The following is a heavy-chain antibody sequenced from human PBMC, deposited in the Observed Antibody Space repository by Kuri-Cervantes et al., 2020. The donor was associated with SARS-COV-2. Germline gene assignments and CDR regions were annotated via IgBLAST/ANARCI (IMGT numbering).Heavy chain of an antibody. CDR1: GFTFSSYA. V-gene: IGHV3-64*04. CDR2: ISSNGGST. D-gene: IGHD2-2*01. J-gene: IGHJ5*02. Sequence: GGSLRLSCSASGFTFSSYAMHWVRQAPGKGLEYVSAISSNGGSTYCADSVKGRFTISRDNAKNTLYLQMNSLRAEDTAVYYCARDRNLVPADNWFDPWGQGTLVTVSS. CDR3: ARDRNLVPADNWFDP.